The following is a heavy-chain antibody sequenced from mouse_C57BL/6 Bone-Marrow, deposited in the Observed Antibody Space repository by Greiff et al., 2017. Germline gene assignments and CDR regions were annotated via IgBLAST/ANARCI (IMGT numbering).Heavy chain of an antibody. CDR2: IWGVGST. CDR3: ARIYYEFAY. J-gene: IGHJ3*01. V-gene: IGHV2-6*01. Sequence: VMLVESGPGLVAPSQSLSITCTVSGFSLTSYGVDWVRQSPGQGLEWLGVIWGVGSTNYNSALKSKLSITKDNSKSQVFLKMNSLQTDDTAMYYCARIYYEFAYWGQGTLVTVSA. D-gene: IGHD2-4*01. CDR1: GFSLTSYG.